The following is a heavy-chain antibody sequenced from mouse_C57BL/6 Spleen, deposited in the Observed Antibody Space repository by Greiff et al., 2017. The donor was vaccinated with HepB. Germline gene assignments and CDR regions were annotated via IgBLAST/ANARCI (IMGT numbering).Heavy chain of an antibody. Sequence: EVKLVESGPGLVKPSQSLSLTCSVTGYSITSGYYWNWIRQFPGNKLEWMGYISYDGSNNYNPSLKNRISITRDTSKNQFFLKLNSVTTEDTATYYCARGAGLYAMDYWGQGTSVTVSS. CDR2: ISYDGSN. J-gene: IGHJ4*01. CDR3: ARGAGLYAMDY. CDR1: GYSITSGYY. V-gene: IGHV3-6*01.